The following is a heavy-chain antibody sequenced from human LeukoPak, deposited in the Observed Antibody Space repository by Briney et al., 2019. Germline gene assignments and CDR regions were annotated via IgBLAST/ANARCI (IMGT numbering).Heavy chain of an antibody. Sequence: GGSLRLSCAASGFTFSNYGMNWVRQAPGKGLEWVSGISGSGGSTYYADSVKGRFTVSRDNSKNTLYLQMNSLRAEDTAVYYCARKMLDSYGFDYWGQGTLVTVSS. CDR2: ISGSGGST. J-gene: IGHJ4*02. CDR1: GFTFSNYG. D-gene: IGHD5-18*01. V-gene: IGHV3-23*01. CDR3: ARKMLDSYGFDY.